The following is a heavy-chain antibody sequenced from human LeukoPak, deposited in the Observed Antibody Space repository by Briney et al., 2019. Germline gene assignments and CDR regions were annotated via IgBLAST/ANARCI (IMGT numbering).Heavy chain of an antibody. Sequence: PGGSLRLSCAASGCTFSSYAMHWVRKAPGKGLEWVSGISWNSGSIGYADSVKGRFTISRDNAKNSLYLQMNSLRAEDTALYYCFLGGGGDPKGAFDIWGQGTMVTVSS. V-gene: IGHV3-9*01. J-gene: IGHJ3*02. CDR1: GCTFSSYA. CDR2: ISWNSGSI. CDR3: FLGGGGDPKGAFDI. D-gene: IGHD2-21*02.